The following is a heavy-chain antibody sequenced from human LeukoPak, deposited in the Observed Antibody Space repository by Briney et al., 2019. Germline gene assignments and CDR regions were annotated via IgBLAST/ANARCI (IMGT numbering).Heavy chain of an antibody. J-gene: IGHJ4*02. Sequence: GGSLRLSCAASGFTFSNYSMSWVRQAPGKGLEWVSAITGSGGNTYYADSVKGRFTISRDNSKNTVFLQMNSLRAEDTAVYYCARWGDYDVLTGYYVSDYWGQGTLVTVSS. CDR2: ITGSGGNT. CDR1: GFTFSNYS. CDR3: ARWGDYDVLTGYYVSDY. V-gene: IGHV3-23*01. D-gene: IGHD3-9*01.